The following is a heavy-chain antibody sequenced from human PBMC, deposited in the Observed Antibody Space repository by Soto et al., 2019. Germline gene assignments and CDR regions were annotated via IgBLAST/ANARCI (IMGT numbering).Heavy chain of an antibody. CDR1: GFTFSDYS. J-gene: IGHJ4*02. Sequence: GGSLRLSCAASGFTFSDYSMNWVRQAPGKGLEWVSSISGSSSYIYYADSVKGRFAISRDNAKNSLYLQMSSLRAEDTAVYYCARVPGYCSGGTCYYYFDYWGQGTLVTVSS. CDR3: ARVPGYCSGGTCYYYFDY. D-gene: IGHD2-15*01. CDR2: ISGSSSYI. V-gene: IGHV3-21*01.